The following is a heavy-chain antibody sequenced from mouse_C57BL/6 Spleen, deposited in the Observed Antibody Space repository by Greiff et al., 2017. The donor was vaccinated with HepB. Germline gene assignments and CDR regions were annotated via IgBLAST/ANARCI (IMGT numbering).Heavy chain of an antibody. Sequence: QVQLKESGPELVKPGASVKISCKASGYAFSSSWMNWVKQRPGKGLEWIGRIYPGDGDTNYNGKFKGKATMTADTSSSTAYMQISSLTSEDFAVYFCARDYGSSSFAYWGQGTLVTVSA. D-gene: IGHD1-1*01. CDR2: IYPGDGDT. V-gene: IGHV1-82*01. CDR3: ARDYGSSSFAY. CDR1: GYAFSSSW. J-gene: IGHJ3*01.